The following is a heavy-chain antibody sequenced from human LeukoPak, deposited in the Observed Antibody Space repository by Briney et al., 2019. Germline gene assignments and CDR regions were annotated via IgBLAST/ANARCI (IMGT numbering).Heavy chain of an antibody. CDR3: ARERAVADYYYYMDV. J-gene: IGHJ6*03. Sequence: GSLRLSCAASGFTFTSYWMSWIRQSPGKGLEWLGEINHSGTANYNPSLRGRATIAVDPSKNQFSLRLRSLTAADTAVYYCARERAVADYYYYMDVWGKGTTVIVSS. V-gene: IGHV4-34*01. D-gene: IGHD6-19*01. CDR2: INHSGTA. CDR1: GFTFTSYW.